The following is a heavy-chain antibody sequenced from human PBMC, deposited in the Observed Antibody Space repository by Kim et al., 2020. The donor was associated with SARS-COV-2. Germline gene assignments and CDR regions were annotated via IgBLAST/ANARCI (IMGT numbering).Heavy chain of an antibody. J-gene: IGHJ4*02. V-gene: IGHV3-7*01. CDR3: ASIITMIVVEKHPVDY. CDR2: IKQDGSEK. CDR1: GFTFSSYW. Sequence: GGSLRLSCAASGFTFSSYWMSWVRQAPGKGLEWVANIKQDGSEKYYVDSVKGRFTISRDNAKNSLYLQMNSLRAEDTAVYYCASIITMIVVEKHPVDYWGQGTLVTVSS. D-gene: IGHD3-22*01.